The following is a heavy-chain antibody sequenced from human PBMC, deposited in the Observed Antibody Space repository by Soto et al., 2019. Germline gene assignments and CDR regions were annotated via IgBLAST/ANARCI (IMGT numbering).Heavy chain of an antibody. CDR2: ISAYNGNT. CDR3: GRGVGWEPLDS. D-gene: IGHD1-26*01. CDR1: GYTFTSYG. V-gene: IGHV1-18*01. Sequence: QVQLVQSGAEVKKPGASVKVSCKASGYTFTSYGISWVRQTPGQALEWMGWISAYNGNTGYSQKLQGRVTMTTDTATRTAAMELRSLRSDETAVYYSGRGVGWEPLDSWGQGTLVTVSS. J-gene: IGHJ4*02.